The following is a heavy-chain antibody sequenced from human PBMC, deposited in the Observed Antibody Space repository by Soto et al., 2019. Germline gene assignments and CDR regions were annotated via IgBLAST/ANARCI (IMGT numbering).Heavy chain of an antibody. D-gene: IGHD3-10*01. CDR2: IQYSGNS. V-gene: IGHV4-59*08. Sequence: QVQLQESGPGLVKPSETLSLTCTVSGGSITNYYCSWFRQPPGKGLEWIGYIQYSGNSAYNLALKSPVTISTDTSKTQFSLMLESVTATGTAVYYCARQGFGSLHGLVDVWGQGTTVIVSS. CDR1: GGSITNYY. CDR3: ARQGFGSLHGLVDV. J-gene: IGHJ6*02.